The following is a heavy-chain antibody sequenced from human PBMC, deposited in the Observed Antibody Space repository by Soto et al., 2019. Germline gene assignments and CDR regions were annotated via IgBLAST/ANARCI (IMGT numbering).Heavy chain of an antibody. CDR1: GFIFNRFG. Sequence: GSLRLSCAASGFIFNRFGMHWVRQAPVHGLEFVATISYYLNNKFYVDSVKGRFTISRYNSQNHLYLQMNSLRLDYTAMYYCPKAFDISVRGVPPSDYWGQGT. D-gene: IGHD3-10*02. CDR3: PKAFDISVRGVPPSDY. V-gene: IGHV3-30*18. CDR2: ISYYLNNK. J-gene: IGHJ4*02.